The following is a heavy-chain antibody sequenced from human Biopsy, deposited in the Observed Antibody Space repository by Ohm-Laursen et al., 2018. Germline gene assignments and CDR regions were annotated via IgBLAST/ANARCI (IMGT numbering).Heavy chain of an antibody. Sequence: TLSLTCTVSGGSISSDYWSWNRQTPGQGLEWIGYIYYSGTTDYSPSLKSRVTISIDKSKNQFFLRLNSVTAADTAVYHCARATNSTGWPYYYFYGMDVWGQGTTVTVSS. V-gene: IGHV4-59*01. CDR2: IYYSGTT. J-gene: IGHJ6*02. CDR3: ARATNSTGWPYYYFYGMDV. CDR1: GGSISSDY. D-gene: IGHD2/OR15-2a*01.